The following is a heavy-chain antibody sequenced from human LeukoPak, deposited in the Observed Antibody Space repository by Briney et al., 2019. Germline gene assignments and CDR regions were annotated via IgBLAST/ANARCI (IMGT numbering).Heavy chain of an antibody. CDR2: ISVYGGNT. J-gene: IGHJ4*02. CDR1: GYTFTKYG. CDR3: VRARGDRSGYYRY. Sequence: GASVKVSCKTSGYTFTKYGISWVRQAPGQGPEWMGWISVYGGNTNYAQKLQDRLTLTTDTSTDTAHMELRSLRSDDTAVYYCVRARGDRSGYYRYWGQGTLVTVSS. D-gene: IGHD3-22*01. V-gene: IGHV1-18*01.